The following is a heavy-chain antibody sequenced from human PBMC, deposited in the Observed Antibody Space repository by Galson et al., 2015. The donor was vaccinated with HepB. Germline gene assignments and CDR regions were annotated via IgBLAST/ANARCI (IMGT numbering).Heavy chain of an antibody. J-gene: IGHJ5*02. CDR3: ARGTIDARGWFDP. CDR1: GSTLTSYY. CDR2: INPSGGST. V-gene: IGHV1-46*03. Sequence: SVKVSCKASGSTLTSYYMHWVRQAPGQGLEWMGIINPSGGSTSYAQKFQGRVAMTRDTSTSTVYMELSSLRSDDTALYYCARGTIDARGWFDPWGQGTLVTVSS. D-gene: IGHD1-1*01.